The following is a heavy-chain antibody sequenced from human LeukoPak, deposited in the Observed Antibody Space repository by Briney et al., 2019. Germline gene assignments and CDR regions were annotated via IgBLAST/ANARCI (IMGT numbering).Heavy chain of an antibody. J-gene: IGHJ4*02. Sequence: PGGSLSLSCAASGFTFSSYSMNWVRQAPGKGLEWVSYISSSSSTIYYADSVKGRFTISRDNAKNSLYLQMNSLRAEDTAVYYCAQGRDFWSGYSLFDYWGQGTLVTVSS. CDR3: AQGRDFWSGYSLFDY. D-gene: IGHD3-3*01. CDR1: GFTFSSYS. V-gene: IGHV3-48*01. CDR2: ISSSSSTI.